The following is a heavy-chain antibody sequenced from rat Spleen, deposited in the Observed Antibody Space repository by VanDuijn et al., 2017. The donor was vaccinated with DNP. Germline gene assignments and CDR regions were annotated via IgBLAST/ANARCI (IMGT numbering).Heavy chain of an antibody. Sequence: EVQLVESGGALALPGGSLKLSCATSGFTFGDHNMAWVRQAPGKGLEWVGIIIYDGTSAFYGDSVRGRFTISRDNTKDTLYLQMDSLRSEDTATYHCARYITGIVFDYWGQGVMVTVSS. CDR3: ARYITGIVFDY. V-gene: IGHV5-7*01. J-gene: IGHJ2*01. CDR1: GFTFGDHN. D-gene: IGHD1-6*01. CDR2: IIYDGTSA.